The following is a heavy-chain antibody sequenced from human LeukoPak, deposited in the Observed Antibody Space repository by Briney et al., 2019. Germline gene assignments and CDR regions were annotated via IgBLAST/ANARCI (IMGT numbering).Heavy chain of an antibody. Sequence: GGSLRLSCAAASGFTFSTYWMHWVRQAPGKGLVWVSGINSDGRTTSNADSVMGRFTISRDNAKKMLYLQMNSLRAEDTAVYYCARGGTYLYYYYMDVWGKGTTVTVSS. D-gene: IGHD1-1*01. CDR2: INSDGRTT. V-gene: IGHV3-74*01. J-gene: IGHJ6*03. CDR3: ARGGTYLYYYYMDV. CDR1: GFTFSTYW.